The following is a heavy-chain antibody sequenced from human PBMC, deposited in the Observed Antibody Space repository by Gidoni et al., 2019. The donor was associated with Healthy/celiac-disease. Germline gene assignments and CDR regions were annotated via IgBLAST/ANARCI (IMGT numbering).Heavy chain of an antibody. CDR3: AREVTYKIMAARPRSLDP. Sequence: QLQLQESGPGLVKPSETLSLTCTVSAGSISSSSYSCGWVRPPPGKGLGWIGSIYYSGSTYYNPTLKSGVTISVDTSKNQFSLKLSSVTAADTAVYYCAREVTYKIMAARPRSLDPWGQGTLVTVSS. D-gene: IGHD6-6*01. J-gene: IGHJ5*02. V-gene: IGHV4-39*07. CDR2: IYYSGST. CDR1: AGSISSSSYS.